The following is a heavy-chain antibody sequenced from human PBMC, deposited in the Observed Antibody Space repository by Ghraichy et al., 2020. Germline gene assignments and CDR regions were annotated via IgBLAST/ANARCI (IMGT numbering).Heavy chain of an antibody. Sequence: GGSLRLSCEASGFTFSRFWMAWIRQAPGKGLEWVASIKHDGSEKHYVDAVKGRFTISRDNAKDSLSPQMNSLRAEDTAVYYCASTIAVVAADDYWGQGTLVTVSS. V-gene: IGHV3-7*01. CDR1: GFTFSRFW. J-gene: IGHJ4*02. CDR2: IKHDGSEK. D-gene: IGHD2-15*01. CDR3: ASTIAVVAADDY.